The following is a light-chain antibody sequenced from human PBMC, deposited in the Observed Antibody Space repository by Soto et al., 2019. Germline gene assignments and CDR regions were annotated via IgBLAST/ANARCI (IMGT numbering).Light chain of an antibody. V-gene: IGKV1-5*01. Sequence: EMTQSPSTLSASVGDRVTITCRASQSISSWLAWYQQKPGKAPKLLIYAASSLESGVPSRSTGSGSGTEFTLTISSLQPDDFATYYCQQYNSYSTFGQGTKVDI. CDR2: AAS. CDR1: QSISSW. CDR3: QQYNSYST. J-gene: IGKJ1*01.